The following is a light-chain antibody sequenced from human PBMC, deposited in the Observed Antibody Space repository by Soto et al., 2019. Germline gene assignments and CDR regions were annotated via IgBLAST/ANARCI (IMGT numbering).Light chain of an antibody. V-gene: IGKV4-1*01. CDR3: QQYYTPPPT. J-gene: IGKJ2*01. CDR1: QSVLYSSNNKNF. CDR2: WAS. Sequence: DIVMTQSPDSLAVSLGERATINCKCSQSVLYSSNNKNFLAWYQQKPRQPPKLLIYWASTRESGVPDRFSGSGSATDFTLTISSLQAEDVAVYYCQQYYTPPPTFGQGTELEIK.